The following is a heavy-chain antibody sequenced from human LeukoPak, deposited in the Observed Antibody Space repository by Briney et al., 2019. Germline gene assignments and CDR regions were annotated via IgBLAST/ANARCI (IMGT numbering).Heavy chain of an antibody. CDR2: IKQDGSEK. J-gene: IGHJ3*02. CDR1: GFTFSSFW. V-gene: IGHV3-7*01. CDR3: ATYGSGWYNAFDI. D-gene: IGHD6-19*01. Sequence: GGSLRLSCAASGFTFSSFWLSWVRQAPGKGLEWVANIKQDGSEKSYVDSVKGRFTISRDNAKNSLYLQMHSLGAEDTAVYYCATYGSGWYNAFDIWGQGTMVTVSS.